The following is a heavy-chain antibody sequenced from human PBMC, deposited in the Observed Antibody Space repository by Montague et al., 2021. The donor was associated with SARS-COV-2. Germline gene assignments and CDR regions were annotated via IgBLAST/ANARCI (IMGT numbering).Heavy chain of an antibody. J-gene: IGHJ4*02. V-gene: IGHV4-39*01. D-gene: IGHD1-7*01. Sequence: SETLSLTCTVSGGSISGSNYYWAWIRQPPGKGLEWIGSTYYSGSTYDNPSLKSRVSISVDTSKNQFSLKLNSVTAADTAVYYCARLLLELPGDYWGQGTLVTVSS. CDR2: TYYSGST. CDR1: GGSISGSNYY. CDR3: ARLLLELPGDY.